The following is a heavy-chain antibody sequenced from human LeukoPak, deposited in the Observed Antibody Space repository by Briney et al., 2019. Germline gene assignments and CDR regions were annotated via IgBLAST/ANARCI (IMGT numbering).Heavy chain of an antibody. D-gene: IGHD3-10*01. V-gene: IGHV3-21*01. J-gene: IGHJ4*02. Sequence: PGGSLRLSCAASGFTFSSYSMNWVRQAPGKGLEWVSSISSSSSYIYYADSVKGRFTISRDNAKNSLYLQMNSLRAEDTAVYYCARRSSGSYGFDYWGQGTLVTVSS. CDR3: ARRSSGSYGFDY. CDR2: ISSSSSYI. CDR1: GFTFSSYS.